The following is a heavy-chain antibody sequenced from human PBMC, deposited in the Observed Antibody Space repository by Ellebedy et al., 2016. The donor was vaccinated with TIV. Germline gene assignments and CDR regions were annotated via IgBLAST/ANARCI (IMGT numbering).Heavy chain of an antibody. J-gene: IGHJ5*02. V-gene: IGHV3-13*01. D-gene: IGHD2/OR15-2a*01. CDR2: IGTVGDT. Sequence: GESLKISCAASGFTFSSYDMHWVRQATGKGLEWVSAIGTVGDTYYPGSVKGRFTISRDNSKDTLYLQMNSLRAEDTAVYYCAKDDDLSLTIRFDTWGQGTLVIVSS. CDR3: AKDDDLSLTIRFDT. CDR1: GFTFSSYD.